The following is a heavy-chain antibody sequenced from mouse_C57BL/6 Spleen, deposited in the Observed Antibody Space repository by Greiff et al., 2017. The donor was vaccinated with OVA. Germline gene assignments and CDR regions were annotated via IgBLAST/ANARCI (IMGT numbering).Heavy chain of an antibody. CDR1: GYTFTSYW. J-gene: IGHJ2*01. V-gene: IGHV1-55*01. CDR3: ARSGLVDYGSSSDY. D-gene: IGHD1-1*01. Sequence: QVQLQQPGAELVKPGASVKMSCKASGYTFTSYWITWVKRRPGQGLEWIGDIYPGSGSTNYNEKFKSKATLTVDTSSSTAYMQLSSLTSEDSAVYYCARSGLVDYGSSSDYWGQGTTLTVSS. CDR2: IYPGSGST.